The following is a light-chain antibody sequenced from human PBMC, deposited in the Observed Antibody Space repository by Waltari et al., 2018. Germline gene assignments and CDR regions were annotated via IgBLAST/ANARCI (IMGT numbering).Light chain of an antibody. Sequence: DIQMTQSPSSLSASVGDRVTITCRASQNINTYLNWYQHKQGKAPNLLIYATSTLQSGVPSRFSGSGSGTDFTLTISSLQPEDFATYYCQQNDNTPPTFGQGTKVEIK. V-gene: IGKV1-39*01. J-gene: IGKJ1*01. CDR3: QQNDNTPPT. CDR2: ATS. CDR1: QNINTY.